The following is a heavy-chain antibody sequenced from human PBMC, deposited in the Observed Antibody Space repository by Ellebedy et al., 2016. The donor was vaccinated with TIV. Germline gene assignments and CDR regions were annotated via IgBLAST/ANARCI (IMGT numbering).Heavy chain of an antibody. J-gene: IGHJ4*02. CDR1: GGSFSGYY. Sequence: SETLSLTXAVYGGSFSGYYWSWIRQPPGKGLEWIGEINHSGSTNYNPSLKSRVTISVDTSKNQFSLKLSSVTAADTAVYYCARGGPAANTIGSDYWGQGTLVTVSS. V-gene: IGHV4-34*01. CDR2: INHSGST. CDR3: ARGGPAANTIGSDY. D-gene: IGHD2-2*01.